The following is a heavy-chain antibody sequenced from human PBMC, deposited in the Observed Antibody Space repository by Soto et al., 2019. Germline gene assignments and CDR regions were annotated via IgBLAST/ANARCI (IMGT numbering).Heavy chain of an antibody. V-gene: IGHV3-30*04. D-gene: IGHD3-9*01. J-gene: IGHJ2*01. CDR3: ARDWLRRDDILTPSWNFNL. CDR2: ISFNGRKK. Sequence: QEQLVESGGGVVRPGKSLRLSCEASGFNFTYNAMHWVRQAPGKGLEWVAVISFNGRKKFYARSVKGRFTISRDNSKNTLYLQTNKLTPGDTAVYYCARDWLRRDDILTPSWNFNLWGEGTLVTAS. CDR1: GFNFTYNA.